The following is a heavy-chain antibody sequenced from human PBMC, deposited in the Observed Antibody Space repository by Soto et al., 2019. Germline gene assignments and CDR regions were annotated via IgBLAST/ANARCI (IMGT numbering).Heavy chain of an antibody. D-gene: IGHD2-15*01. V-gene: IGHV4-34*01. CDR3: ARSRASGVIVVVVADNQRSDFDI. Sequence: PSETLSLTCSFYVGSCIGYYWSLILQPAVNWLEWIWEINHSGITNYNPSLKSRVTISVDTSKNQFSLKLSSVTAADTAVYYCARSRASGVIVVVVADNQRSDFDIWGKGKLVNVS. CDR1: VGSCIGYY. J-gene: IGHJ3*02. CDR2: INHSGIT.